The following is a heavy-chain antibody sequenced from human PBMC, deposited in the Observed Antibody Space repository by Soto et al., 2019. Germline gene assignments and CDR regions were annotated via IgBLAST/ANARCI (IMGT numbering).Heavy chain of an antibody. J-gene: IGHJ4*02. CDR2: ISSSSRTI. CDR3: ARDKGRSPIYY. V-gene: IGHV3-48*01. CDR1: GFTFSSYS. Sequence: PGGSLRLSCAASGFTFSSYSMNWVRQAPGKGLEWVSYISSSSRTIYYADSVKGRFTISRDNAKNSLYLQMNSLRAEDTAVYYCARDKGRSPIYYWGQGTLVTVSS. D-gene: IGHD2-15*01.